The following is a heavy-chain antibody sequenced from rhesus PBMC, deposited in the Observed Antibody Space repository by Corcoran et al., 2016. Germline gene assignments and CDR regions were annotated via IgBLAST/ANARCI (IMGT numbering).Heavy chain of an antibody. V-gene: IGHV4S10*01. J-gene: IGHJ3*01. Sequence: QVQLQESGPGVVKPSETLSLTCAVSGGPISDSYRWSWIRQPPGKGLEGIGYIYGSSTSTNYNPSLKSRVTISKDTSKNQFSLKLSSVTAADTAVYYCARDWDAFDFWGQGLRVTVSS. CDR2: IYGSSTST. CDR1: GGPISDSYR. CDR3: ARDWDAFDF.